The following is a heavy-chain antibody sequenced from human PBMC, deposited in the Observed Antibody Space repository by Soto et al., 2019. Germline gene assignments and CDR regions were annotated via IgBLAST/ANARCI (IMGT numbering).Heavy chain of an antibody. CDR3: ATLEYYYDSRVNWFDP. V-gene: IGHV1-24*01. D-gene: IGHD3-22*01. CDR2: FDPEDGET. Sequence: GASVKVSCKVSGYTLTELSMHWVRQAPGKGLEWMGGFDPEDGETIYAQKFQGRVTMTEDTSTDTAYMELSSLRSEDTAVYYCATLEYYYDSRVNWFDPWGQGTLVTVSS. CDR1: GYTLTELS. J-gene: IGHJ5*02.